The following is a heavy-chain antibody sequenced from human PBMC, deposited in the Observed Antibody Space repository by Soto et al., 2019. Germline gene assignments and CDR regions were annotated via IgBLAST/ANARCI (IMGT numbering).Heavy chain of an antibody. CDR1: GFTFSDYA. D-gene: IGHD2-15*01. V-gene: IGHV3-30*04. Sequence: QVQLVESGGGLVQPGRSLRLSCAASGFTFSDYAMHWVRQAPGKGLEWVAVMPEDGSIECNGDSVKGRFTISRDNSKKMLYLEMNSLRPDDTAVYYFATGSAGREYGALGFRLGYYGMDVWGQCTTVTVSS. J-gene: IGHJ6*02. CDR3: ATGSAGREYGALGFRLGYYGMDV. CDR2: MPEDGSIE.